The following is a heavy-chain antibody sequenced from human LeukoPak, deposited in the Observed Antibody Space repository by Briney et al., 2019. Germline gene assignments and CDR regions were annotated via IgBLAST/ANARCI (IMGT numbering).Heavy chain of an antibody. V-gene: IGHV4-39*02. J-gene: IGHJ6*02. Sequence: PSETLSLTCTVSGGSISSSSYYWGWIRQPPGKGLEWIVSIYYSGSTYYNPSLKSRVTISVDTSKNQFSLKLSSVTAADTAVYYCARERAAVEKDYYYYYGMDVWGQGTTVTVSS. D-gene: IGHD4-23*01. CDR1: GGSISSSSYY. CDR3: ARERAAVEKDYYYYYGMDV. CDR2: IYYSGST.